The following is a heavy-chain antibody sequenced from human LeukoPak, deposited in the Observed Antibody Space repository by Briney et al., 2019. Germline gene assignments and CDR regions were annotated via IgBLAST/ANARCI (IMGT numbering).Heavy chain of an antibody. V-gene: IGHV4-31*03. Sequence: SETLSLTCTVSGVSISSGGYYWSWIRQHPGKVLGWIGYIYYSGSTYYNPTLKRRVTISVDKSKSKFSLKLSSVTAADTAVYYCARVDEAGDQRFDYWGQGTLVTVSS. J-gene: IGHJ4*02. D-gene: IGHD7-27*01. CDR2: IYYSGST. CDR1: GVSISSGGYY. CDR3: ARVDEAGDQRFDY.